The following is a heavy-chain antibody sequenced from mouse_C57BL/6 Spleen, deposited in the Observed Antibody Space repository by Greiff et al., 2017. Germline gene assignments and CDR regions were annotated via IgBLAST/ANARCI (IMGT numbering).Heavy chain of an antibody. D-gene: IGHD1-1*01. J-gene: IGHJ3*01. V-gene: IGHV1-64*01. CDR3: ARCFTTVVGDWFAY. Sequence: QVQLQQPGAELVKPGASVKLSCKASGYTFTSYWMHWVKQRPGQGLEWIGMIHPNSGSTNYNEKFKSKATLTVDKSSSAAYMQLSSLTSEDSAVYYCARCFTTVVGDWFAYWGQGTLVTVSA. CDR2: IHPNSGST. CDR1: GYTFTSYW.